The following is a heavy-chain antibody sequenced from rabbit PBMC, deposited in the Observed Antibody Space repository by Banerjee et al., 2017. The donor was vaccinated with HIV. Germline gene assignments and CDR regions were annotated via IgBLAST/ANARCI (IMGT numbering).Heavy chain of an antibody. V-gene: IGHV1S7*01. J-gene: IGHJ4*01. D-gene: IGHD4-1*01. CDR3: ARVHTSGWGLEYFNL. CDR1: GIDFSLYY. Sequence: QSLEESGGGLVTLGGSLKLSCKASGIDFSLYYMSWVRQAPGKGLEWIGWISSGGTTWFASWVNGRFTISRDNAQNSLYLQLNSLAAADTATYFCARVHTSGWGLEYFNLWGPGTLVTVS. CDR2: ISSGGTT.